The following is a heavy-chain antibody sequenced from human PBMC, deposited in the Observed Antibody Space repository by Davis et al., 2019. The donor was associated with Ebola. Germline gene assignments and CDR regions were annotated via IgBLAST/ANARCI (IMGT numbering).Heavy chain of an antibody. CDR2: IRSKANNYAT. CDR1: GFTFSGSA. CDR3: AKGSSYSSSYDY. V-gene: IGHV3-73*01. Sequence: GESLKISCAASGFTFSGSAMHWVRQASGKGLEWVGRIRSKANNYATAYAASVKGRFTISRDDSKNTAYLQMNSLKTEDTAVYYCAKGSSYSSSYDYWGQGTLVTVSS. D-gene: IGHD6-6*01. J-gene: IGHJ4*02.